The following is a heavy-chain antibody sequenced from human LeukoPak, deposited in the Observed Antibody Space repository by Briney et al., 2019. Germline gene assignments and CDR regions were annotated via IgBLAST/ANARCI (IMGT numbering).Heavy chain of an antibody. J-gene: IGHJ5*02. V-gene: IGHV3-48*03. CDR3: ARGTAAAAWFDP. D-gene: IGHD6-13*01. CDR1: GFTFSTYE. CDR2: ISSSGNTI. Sequence: GGSLRLSCAASGFTFSTYEMNWVRQAPGKGLEWISYISSSGNTIYYADSVRGRFTISRDNAGNSLSLQMNSLRAEDTAVYYCARGTAAAAWFDPWGQGTLVTVSS.